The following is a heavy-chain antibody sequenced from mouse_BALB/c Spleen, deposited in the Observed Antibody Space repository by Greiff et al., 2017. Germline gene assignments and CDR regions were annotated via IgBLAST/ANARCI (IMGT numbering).Heavy chain of an antibody. Sequence: EVQLQQSGPDLVKPSQSLSLTCTVTGYSITSGYSWHWIRQFPGNKLEWMGYIHYSGSTNYNPSLKSRISITRDTSKNQFFLQLNSVTTEDTATYYWARNGDGWLLWMDYWGQGTSVTVSS. CDR1: GYSITSGYS. CDR3: ARNGDGWLLWMDY. CDR2: IHYSGST. D-gene: IGHD2-3*01. V-gene: IGHV3-1*02. J-gene: IGHJ4*01.